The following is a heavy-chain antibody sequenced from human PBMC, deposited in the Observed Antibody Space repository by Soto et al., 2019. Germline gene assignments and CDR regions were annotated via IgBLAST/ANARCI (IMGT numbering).Heavy chain of an antibody. CDR1: GGSISSGGYY. CDR3: ARDFYYGSGSYYSQPHYYYYYGMDV. Sequence: SETLSLTCTVSGGSISSGGYYWSWIRQHPGKGLEWIGYIYYSGSTYYNPSLKSRVTISVDTSKNQFSLKLSSVTAADTAVYYCARDFYYGSGSYYSQPHYYYYYGMDVWGQGTTVTVSS. V-gene: IGHV4-31*03. CDR2: IYYSGST. J-gene: IGHJ6*02. D-gene: IGHD3-10*01.